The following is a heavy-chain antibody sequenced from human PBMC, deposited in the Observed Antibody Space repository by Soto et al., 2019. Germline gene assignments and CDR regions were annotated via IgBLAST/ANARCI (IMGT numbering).Heavy chain of an antibody. D-gene: IGHD4-17*01. CDR3: ARERGDYFDYYYGMDV. Sequence: PRGSLRLSCAASGFTFSDYYMSWIRQAPGKGLEWVSYISSSSSYTNYADSVKGRFTISRDNAKNSLYLQMNSLRAEDTAVYYCARERGDYFDYYYGMDVWGQGTTVTVSS. CDR1: GFTFSDYY. CDR2: ISSSSSYT. V-gene: IGHV3-11*06. J-gene: IGHJ6*02.